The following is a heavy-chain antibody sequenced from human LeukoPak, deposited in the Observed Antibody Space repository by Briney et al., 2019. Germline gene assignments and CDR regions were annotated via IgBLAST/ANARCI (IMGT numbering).Heavy chain of an antibody. CDR2: IYHSGST. J-gene: IGHJ2*01. V-gene: IGHV4-30-2*01. Sequence: PSETLSLTCTVSGDSIRRDNYYWGWIRQPPGKGLEWIGYIYHSGSTYYNPSLKSRVTISVDRSKNQFSLKLSSVTAADTAVYYCARGRCSGGSCDHWYFDLWGRGTLVTVSS. CDR3: ARGRCSGGSCDHWYFDL. D-gene: IGHD2-15*01. CDR1: GDSIRRDNYY.